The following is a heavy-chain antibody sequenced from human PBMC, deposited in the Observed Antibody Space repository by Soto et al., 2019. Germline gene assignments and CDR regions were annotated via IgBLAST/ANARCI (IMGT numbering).Heavy chain of an antibody. D-gene: IGHD2-21*02. CDR1: GYTFTSYG. CDR3: AREGDVPYYYYGMDV. CDR2: ISGYNGKT. J-gene: IGHJ6*02. Sequence: QVQLVQSGGEVRKPGASVTVSCKASGYTFTSYGISWVRQAPGQGLEWMGWISGYNGKTNYAQKVQDRVTMTTDTSTSTVYLGLRSLRFDDTAVYYCAREGDVPYYYYGMDVWGQGTTVTVSS. V-gene: IGHV1-18*01.